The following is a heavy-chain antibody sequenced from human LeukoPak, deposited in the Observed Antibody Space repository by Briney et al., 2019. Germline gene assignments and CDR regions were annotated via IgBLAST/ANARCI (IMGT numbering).Heavy chain of an antibody. Sequence: SETLSLTCTVSGGSISSYYWSWIRQPAGKGLEWIGRIYTSGSTNYNPSLKSRVTISVDTSKNQFSLKLSSVTAADTAVYYCARDRSRSLIVVVPAAKGRNWFDPWGQGTLVTVSS. J-gene: IGHJ5*02. D-gene: IGHD2-2*01. CDR2: IYTSGST. CDR1: GGSISSYY. CDR3: ARDRSRSLIVVVPAAKGRNWFDP. V-gene: IGHV4-4*07.